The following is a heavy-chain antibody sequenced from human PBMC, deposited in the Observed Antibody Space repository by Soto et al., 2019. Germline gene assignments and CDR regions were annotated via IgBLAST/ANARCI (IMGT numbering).Heavy chain of an antibody. Sequence: EVQLLESGGGLVQPGGSLRLSCAASGFTFSSYAMSWVRQAPGKGLEWVSAISGSGGSTYYADSVKGRFTISRDNSKNTLYLQMNSLRAEDTAVYYCAKRNGPDYGDYCAYYYYYMDVWGKGTTVTVSS. CDR3: AKRNGPDYGDYCAYYYYYMDV. D-gene: IGHD4-17*01. V-gene: IGHV3-23*01. J-gene: IGHJ6*03. CDR1: GFTFSSYA. CDR2: ISGSGGST.